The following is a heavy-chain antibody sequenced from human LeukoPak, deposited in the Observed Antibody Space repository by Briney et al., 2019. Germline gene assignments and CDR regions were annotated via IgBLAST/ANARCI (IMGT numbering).Heavy chain of an antibody. CDR3: ATHWAAAALDY. Sequence: GASVKVSCKASGYTFTSYGISWVRQAPGQGLEWMGGIIPIFGTANYAQKFQGRVTITADESTSTAYMELSSLRSEDTAVYYCATHWAAAALDYWGQGTLVTVSS. CDR2: IIPIFGTA. J-gene: IGHJ4*02. V-gene: IGHV1-69*13. D-gene: IGHD6-13*01. CDR1: GYTFTSYG.